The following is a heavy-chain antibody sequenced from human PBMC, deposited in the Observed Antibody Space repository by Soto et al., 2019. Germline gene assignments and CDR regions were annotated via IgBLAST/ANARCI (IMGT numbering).Heavy chain of an antibody. CDR2: INGDNDNT. D-gene: IGHD3-22*01. J-gene: IGHJ4*02. V-gene: IGHV1-3*01. CDR1: GYTFTSHS. CDR3: ARDSFDTIGYHHFDY. Sequence: ASVKVSCKASGYTFTSHSIHWVRQAPGQRLEWMGWINGDNDNTKYSQKFQGRVTITRDTPANTAYMELSSLRSEDTAMYYCARDSFDTIGYHHFDYWGQRTLVTVSS.